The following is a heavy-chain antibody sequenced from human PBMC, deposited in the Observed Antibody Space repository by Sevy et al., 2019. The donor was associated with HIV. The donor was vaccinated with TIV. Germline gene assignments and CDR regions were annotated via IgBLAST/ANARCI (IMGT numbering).Heavy chain of an antibody. Sequence: SETLSLTCTVSGGSVSRITYYWGWIRQPPGKGLEWIGSIYYSGSTYYNPSLKSRVTISVDTSKNQFSLKLSSVTAADTAVYYCARHSSMTTVTMNYWGQGTLVTVSS. J-gene: IGHJ4*02. CDR2: IYYSGST. D-gene: IGHD4-17*01. V-gene: IGHV4-39*01. CDR1: GGSVSRITYY. CDR3: ARHSSMTTVTMNY.